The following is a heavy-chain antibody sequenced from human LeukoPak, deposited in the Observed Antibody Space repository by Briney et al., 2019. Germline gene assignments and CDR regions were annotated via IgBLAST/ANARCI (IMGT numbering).Heavy chain of an antibody. CDR1: GFTFSSYA. CDR2: ISTGGSAI. D-gene: IGHD2-21*01. CDR3: ARLATYDFDAFDI. Sequence: GGSLRLSCAASGFTFSSYAMSWVRQAPGKGLEWVSYISTGGSAIYYADSVKGRFTISRDNAKNSLYLQMNSLRAEDTAVYYCARLATYDFDAFDIWGQGTMVTVSS. V-gene: IGHV3-48*01. J-gene: IGHJ3*02.